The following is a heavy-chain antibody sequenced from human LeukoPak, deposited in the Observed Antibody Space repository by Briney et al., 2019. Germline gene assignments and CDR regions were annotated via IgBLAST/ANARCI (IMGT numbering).Heavy chain of an antibody. D-gene: IGHD1-26*01. CDR1: GFSFSSNG. V-gene: IGHV3-23*01. Sequence: PGGSLRLSCVASGFSFSSNGMSWVRRAPGKGLEWVSSITGSSGSIYYGDSVKGRFTISRDNSQNTLYLQMNSLRAEDTALYYCARAMRELLYDAFGIWGQGTMVTVSS. CDR2: ITGSSGSI. J-gene: IGHJ3*02. CDR3: ARAMRELLYDAFGI.